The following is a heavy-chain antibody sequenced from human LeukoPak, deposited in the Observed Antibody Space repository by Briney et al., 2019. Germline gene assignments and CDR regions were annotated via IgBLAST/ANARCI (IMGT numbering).Heavy chain of an antibody. D-gene: IGHD6-19*01. CDR3: AKTHSSGWYESGVDY. V-gene: IGHV3-66*01. CDR1: GFTVSSNY. Sequence: GGSLRLSCAASGFTVSSNYMSWVRQAPGKGLEWVSVIYSGGSTYYADSVKGRFTISRDNSKNTLYLQMNSLRAEDTAVYYCAKTHSSGWYESGVDYWGQGTLVTVSS. CDR2: IYSGGST. J-gene: IGHJ4*02.